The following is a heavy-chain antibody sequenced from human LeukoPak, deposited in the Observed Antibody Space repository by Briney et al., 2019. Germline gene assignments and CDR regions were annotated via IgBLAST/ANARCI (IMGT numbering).Heavy chain of an antibody. V-gene: IGHV3-48*01. D-gene: IGHD3/OR15-3a*01. CDR2: ISSSSSTI. J-gene: IGHJ4*02. CDR1: GFTFSSYS. CDR3: ARDSGFSGTQRGEY. Sequence: GGSLRLSCAASGFTFSSYSMNWVRQAPGKGLEWVSYISSSSSTIYYADSVKGRFTISRDNAKNPLYLQMNSLRAEDTAVYYCARDSGFSGTQRGEYWGQGTLVTVSS.